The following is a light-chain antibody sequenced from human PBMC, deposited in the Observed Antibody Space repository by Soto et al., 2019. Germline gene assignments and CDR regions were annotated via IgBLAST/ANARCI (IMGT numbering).Light chain of an antibody. J-gene: IGLJ2*01. CDR3: CSYAGTYTVL. CDR1: SSDVGGYNY. CDR2: EVS. Sequence: QSALTQPRSVSGSPGQSVTISCTGTSSDVGGYNYVSWYQQHPGKAPKLMIYEVSKRPSGAPDRFSGSKSGNTASLTISGLRTEDEADYYCCSYAGTYTVLFGGGTKLTVL. V-gene: IGLV2-11*01.